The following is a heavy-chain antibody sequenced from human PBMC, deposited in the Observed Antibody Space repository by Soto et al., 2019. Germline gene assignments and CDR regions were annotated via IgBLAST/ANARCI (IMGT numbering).Heavy chain of an antibody. Sequence: GGSLRLSCAASGFTFSSYGIHWVRQAPGKGLEWVAVISYDGSNKYYADSVKGRFTISRDNAKNSLYLQMNSLRAEDTAVYYCSGYYSYAFDIWGQGTMVTVSS. D-gene: IGHD3-22*01. CDR3: SGYYSYAFDI. V-gene: IGHV3-30*03. J-gene: IGHJ3*02. CDR1: GFTFSSYG. CDR2: ISYDGSNK.